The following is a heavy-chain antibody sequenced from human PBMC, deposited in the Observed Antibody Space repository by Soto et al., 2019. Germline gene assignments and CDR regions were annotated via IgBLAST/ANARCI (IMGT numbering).Heavy chain of an antibody. CDR1: GFTVSSNY. Sequence: GGSLRLSCAASGFTVSSNYMSWVRQAPGKGLEWVSVIYSGGSTYYADSVKGRFTISRHNSKNTLYLQMNSLRAEDTAVYYCARVVPAATYYFDYWGQGTLVTVSS. J-gene: IGHJ4*02. CDR2: IYSGGST. V-gene: IGHV3-53*04. D-gene: IGHD2-2*01. CDR3: ARVVPAATYYFDY.